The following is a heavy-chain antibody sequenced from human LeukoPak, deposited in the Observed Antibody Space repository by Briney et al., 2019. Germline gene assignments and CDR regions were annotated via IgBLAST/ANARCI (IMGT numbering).Heavy chain of an antibody. CDR1: GGSISSGSYY. D-gene: IGHD2-2*01. Sequence: NPSQTLSLTCTVSGGSISSGSYYWCWIRQPAGKGLEWIGRIYTSGSTNYNPSLKSRVTISVDTSKNQFSLKLSSVTAADTAVYYCARVQSRIVVVPAAPAYYYYYMDVWGKGTTVTLSS. CDR2: IYTSGST. J-gene: IGHJ6*03. CDR3: ARVQSRIVVVPAAPAYYYYYMDV. V-gene: IGHV4-61*02.